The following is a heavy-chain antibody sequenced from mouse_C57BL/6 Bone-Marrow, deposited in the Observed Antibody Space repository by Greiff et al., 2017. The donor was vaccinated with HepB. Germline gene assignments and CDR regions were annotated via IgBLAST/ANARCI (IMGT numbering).Heavy chain of an antibody. Sequence: VQLQQPGAELVKPGASVKLSCKASGYTFTSYWMHWVKQRPGQGLEWIGMIHPNSGSTNYNEKFKSKATLTVDKSSSTAYMQLSSLTSEDSAVYYCARYYGNWFAYWGQGTLVTVSA. V-gene: IGHV1-64*01. J-gene: IGHJ3*01. CDR1: GYTFTSYW. CDR3: ARYYGNWFAY. D-gene: IGHD2-1*01. CDR2: IHPNSGST.